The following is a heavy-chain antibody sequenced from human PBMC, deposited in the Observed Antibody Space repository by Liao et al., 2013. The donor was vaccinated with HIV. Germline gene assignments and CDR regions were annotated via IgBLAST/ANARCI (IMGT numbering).Heavy chain of an antibody. Sequence: QVQLQESGPGLVKPSQTLSLTCTVSGGSISSSDYYWSWIRQPPGKGLEWIGHIYYSGSTSYNPSLNSRVTISLDTSKNLFSLKLSSVTAADTAVYFCARGLWTSHVFDVWGQGTTVTVSS. CDR2: IYYSGST. CDR1: GGSISSSDYY. V-gene: IGHV4-30-4*08. D-gene: IGHD4/OR15-4a*01. CDR3: ARGLWTSHVFDV. J-gene: IGHJ3*01.